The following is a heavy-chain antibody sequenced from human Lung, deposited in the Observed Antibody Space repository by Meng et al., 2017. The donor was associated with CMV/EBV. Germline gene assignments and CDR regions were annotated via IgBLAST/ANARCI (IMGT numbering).Heavy chain of an antibody. J-gene: IGHJ4*02. CDR2: IRISSYM. CDR3: ARDRGSSTSPYFDY. V-gene: IGHV3-21*01. CDR1: GFTFSSYS. D-gene: IGHD2-2*01. Sequence: CAASGFTFSSYSMNWVRQAPGKGLEWVSSIRISSYMYYADSVKGRFTISRDNAKNSLYLQMNSLRAEDTAVYFCARDRGSSTSPYFDYWGQGTLVTVSS.